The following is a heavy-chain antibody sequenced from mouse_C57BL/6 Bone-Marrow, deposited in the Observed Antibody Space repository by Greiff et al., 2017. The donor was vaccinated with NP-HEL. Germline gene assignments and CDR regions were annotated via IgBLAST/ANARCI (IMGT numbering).Heavy chain of an antibody. CDR3: ARYTYSNLDY. D-gene: IGHD2-5*01. J-gene: IGHJ2*01. CDR2: ISNKANGYTT. Sequence: EVKLMESGGGLVQPGGSLSLSCAASGFTFTDYYMSWVRQPPGKALEWLGFISNKANGYTTEYSVSVKGRFTISRDNSQSILYLQMNALGAEDSATYYCARYTYSNLDYWGRGTTLTVSA. CDR1: GFTFTDYY. V-gene: IGHV7-3*01.